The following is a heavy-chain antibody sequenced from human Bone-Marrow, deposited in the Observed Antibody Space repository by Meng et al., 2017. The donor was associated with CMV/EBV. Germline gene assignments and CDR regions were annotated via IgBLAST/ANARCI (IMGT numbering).Heavy chain of an antibody. D-gene: IGHD3-3*01. CDR1: GFAFSSYA. Sequence: GGSLRLSCAASGFAFSSYAMNWVRQSPGKGLQWVSSISGGGGSTYYADSVKGRFTISRDSSKNSLYLQMNSLRAEDTAVYYCARELDDFWSGYYPLDPWGQGTLVTVSS. J-gene: IGHJ5*02. CDR2: ISGGGGST. CDR3: ARELDDFWSGYYPLDP. V-gene: IGHV3-23*01.